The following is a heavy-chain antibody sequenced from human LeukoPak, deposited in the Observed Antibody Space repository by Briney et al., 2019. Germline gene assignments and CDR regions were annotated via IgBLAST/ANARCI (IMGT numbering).Heavy chain of an antibody. V-gene: IGHV3-74*01. D-gene: IGHD6-13*01. J-gene: IGHJ4*02. CDR3: ARSGAYTGSTWTFDS. CDR1: GFTFSSYW. Sequence: PGGSLRLSCAASGFTFSSYWMHWVRQAPGKGLVWVSRVNSDGSTTSYADSVKGRFTISRDNAKNTPYLQVNSLRAEDTAVYHCARSGAYTGSTWTFDSWGQGALVTVSS. CDR2: VNSDGSTT.